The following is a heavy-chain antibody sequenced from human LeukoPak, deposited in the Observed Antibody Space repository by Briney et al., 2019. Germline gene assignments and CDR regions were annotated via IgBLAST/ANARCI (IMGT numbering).Heavy chain of an antibody. CDR3: AKDWTTVVTPKGYYFGS. V-gene: IGHV3-23*01. CDR2: VSTTGAST. J-gene: IGHJ4*02. Sequence: GGSLRLSCEASGFTFHTYAMSWVRQAPGKGLEGVSAVSTTGASTYYADSVKGRFTISRDNSKNTLSLQMDSLRVEDTALYYCAKDWTTVVTPKGYYFGSWGEGTLVTVSS. D-gene: IGHD4-23*01. CDR1: GFTFHTYA.